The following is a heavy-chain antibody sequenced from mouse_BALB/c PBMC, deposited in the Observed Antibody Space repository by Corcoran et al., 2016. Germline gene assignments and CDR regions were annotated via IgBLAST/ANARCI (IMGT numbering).Heavy chain of an antibody. CDR1: GYTFTDYN. J-gene: IGHJ4*01. CDR2: INPNNGGT. D-gene: IGHD1-2*01. V-gene: IGHV1-18*01. CDR3: AKRVLRLGAMDY. Sequence: EVLLQQSGPELVKPGASVKIPCKASGYTFTDYNMDWVKQSHGKSLEWIGDINPNNGGTIYNQKFKGKATLTVDKSSSTAYMELRSLTSEDTAVYYCAKRVLRLGAMDYWGQGTSVTVSS.